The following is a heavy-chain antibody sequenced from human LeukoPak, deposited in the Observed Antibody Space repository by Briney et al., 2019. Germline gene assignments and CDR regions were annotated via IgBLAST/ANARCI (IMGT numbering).Heavy chain of an antibody. CDR1: GYTFTDLY. Sequence: GASVKVSCKASGYTFTDLYIHWVRQAPGQGLEWMGWINPDSGDTCYTQKFQGRITMTRDTSISTVYMELTRLTSDDTAVYYCARENIIGGIVDGEDYWGQGTLVTVSS. CDR3: ARENIIGGIVDGEDY. V-gene: IGHV1-2*02. CDR2: INPDSGDT. J-gene: IGHJ4*02. D-gene: IGHD3-16*01.